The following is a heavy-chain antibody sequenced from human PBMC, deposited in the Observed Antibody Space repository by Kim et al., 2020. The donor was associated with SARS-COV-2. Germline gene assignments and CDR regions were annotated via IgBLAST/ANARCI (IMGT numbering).Heavy chain of an antibody. V-gene: IGHV3-48*03. D-gene: IGHD3-22*01. CDR1: GFTFSSYE. CDR2: ISSSGSNI. CDR3: AREERIPMIVVVITSAFDI. J-gene: IGHJ3*02. Sequence: GGSLRLSCAASGFTFSSYEMNWVRQAPGKGLEWVSYISSSGSNIYYADSVKGRFTISRDNAKNSLYLQMNSLRAEDTAVYYCAREERIPMIVVVITSAFDIWGKGKMVPVFS.